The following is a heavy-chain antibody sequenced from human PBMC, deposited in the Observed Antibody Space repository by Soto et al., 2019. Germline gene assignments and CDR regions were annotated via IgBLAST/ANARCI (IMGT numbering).Heavy chain of an antibody. Sequence: QVQLQESGPRLVKPSETLSLTCTVSGDSISSYYWSWIRQPPGKGLEWIGYIYYSGSTNYNPSLKSRVTMSVDTPKNPFSLKLTSVTAADTAVYYCARGVATIGPWGQGTLVTVSS. CDR2: IYYSGST. D-gene: IGHD5-12*01. CDR1: GDSISSYY. J-gene: IGHJ5*02. V-gene: IGHV4-59*01. CDR3: ARGVATIGP.